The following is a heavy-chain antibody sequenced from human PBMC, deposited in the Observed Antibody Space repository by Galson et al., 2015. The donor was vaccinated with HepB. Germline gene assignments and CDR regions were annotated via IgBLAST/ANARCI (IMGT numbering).Heavy chain of an antibody. J-gene: IGHJ6*02. CDR1: GFSVRSNY. CDR2: IDRSGST. CDR3: ARDPSYGSGYYGMDV. D-gene: IGHD3-16*02. V-gene: IGHV3-53*01. Sequence: SLRLSCAASGFSVRSNYMNWVRQAPGKGLEWVSIIDRSGSTYYTESVKGRFTLSKDTFKNTVYLQMDRLRAEDTAVYYCARDPSYGSGYYGMDVWGQGTTVTVS.